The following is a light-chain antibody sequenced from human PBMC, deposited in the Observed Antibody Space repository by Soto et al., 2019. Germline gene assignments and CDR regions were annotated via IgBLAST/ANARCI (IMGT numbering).Light chain of an antibody. J-gene: IGKJ1*01. Sequence: EIVLTQSPGSLSLSPGQRATLSCRASQSVDTTFFAWYQKKPGQAPRLLINGASKRAPGIPDRFSGSGSGTVFTLIISRLETEDFAVYYCQQYMSSVTFGKGTKVEIK. CDR3: QQYMSSVT. V-gene: IGKV3-20*01. CDR2: GAS. CDR1: QSVDTTF.